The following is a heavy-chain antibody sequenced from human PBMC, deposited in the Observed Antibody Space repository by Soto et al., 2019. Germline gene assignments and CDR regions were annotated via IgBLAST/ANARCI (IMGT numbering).Heavy chain of an antibody. CDR1: GGSISSTNYY. CDR2: IFYSGTT. J-gene: IGHJ4*02. D-gene: IGHD3-10*01. Sequence: SETLSLTCTVSGGSISSTNYYWGWIRQPPGKGLEWIGYIFYSGTTFYNPSLKSRVTISVDTSKNQFSLRLSSVTAADTAVYYCARLGSSGTYYTAIDYWGQGALVTVSS. V-gene: IGHV4-39*01. CDR3: ARLGSSGTYYTAIDY.